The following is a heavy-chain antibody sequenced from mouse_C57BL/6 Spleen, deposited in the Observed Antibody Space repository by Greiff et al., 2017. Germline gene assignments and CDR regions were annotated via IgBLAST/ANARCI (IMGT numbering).Heavy chain of an antibody. D-gene: IGHD2-12*01. CDR3: ASPSYYSSWFAY. J-gene: IGHJ3*01. Sequence: QVQLKQPGTELVKPGASVKLSCKASGYTFTSYWMHWVKQRPGQGLEWIGNINPSNGGTNYNEKFKSKATLTVDKSSSTAYMQLSSLTSEDSAVYYCASPSYYSSWFAYWGQGTLVTVSA. V-gene: IGHV1-53*01. CDR1: GYTFTSYW. CDR2: INPSNGGT.